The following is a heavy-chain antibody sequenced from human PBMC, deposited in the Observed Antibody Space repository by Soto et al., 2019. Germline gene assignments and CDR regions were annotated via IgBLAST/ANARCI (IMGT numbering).Heavy chain of an antibody. Sequence: ASVKVSCKASGYTFTSYDVNWWRQATGQGLEWMGWMNPNSGNTGSAQKFQGRVTMTRDTSITTAYLELGSLTSEDTAVYYCAPRAGYSSWGQGTLVTVSS. CDR1: GYTFTSYD. J-gene: IGHJ4*02. D-gene: IGHD3-22*01. CDR2: MNPNSGNT. CDR3: APRAGYSS. V-gene: IGHV1-8*01.